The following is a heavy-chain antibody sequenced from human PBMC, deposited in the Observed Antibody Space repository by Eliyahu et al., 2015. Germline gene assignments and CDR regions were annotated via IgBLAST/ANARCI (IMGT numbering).Heavy chain of an antibody. CDR3: AKGSSWGYSSSXWFDP. Sequence: EVQLLESGGGLVQPGGSLRLSCAASGFTFXSYAMSWVRXAPGKGLEWVSAISGSGGSTYYADSVKGRFTISRDNSKNTLYLQMNSLRAEDTAVYYCAKGSSWGYSSSXWFDPWGQGTLVTVSS. CDR1: GFTFXSYA. J-gene: IGHJ5*02. CDR2: ISGSGGST. D-gene: IGHD6-13*01. V-gene: IGHV3-23*01.